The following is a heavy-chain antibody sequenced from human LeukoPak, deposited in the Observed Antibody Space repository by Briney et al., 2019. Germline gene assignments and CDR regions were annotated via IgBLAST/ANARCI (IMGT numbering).Heavy chain of an antibody. Sequence: SETLSLTCAVHGRSFSGYYWSWIRQPPGKGLEWIGEINHSGSTNYNPSLKSRVTISVDTSKNQFSLKLSSVTAADTAVYYCARGERSLVAAQFDLWGRGTLVTVSS. V-gene: IGHV4-34*01. CDR3: ARGERSLVAAQFDL. CDR2: INHSGST. J-gene: IGHJ2*01. D-gene: IGHD2-15*01. CDR1: GRSFSGYY.